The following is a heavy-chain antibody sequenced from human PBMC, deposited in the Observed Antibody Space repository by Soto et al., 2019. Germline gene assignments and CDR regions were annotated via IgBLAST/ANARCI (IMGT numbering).Heavy chain of an antibody. J-gene: IGHJ5*01. CDR3: ARLGRYYQSLDS. CDR2: IYYSGST. CDR1: GVSISSYY. D-gene: IGHD3-10*01. V-gene: IGHV4-59*08. Sequence: SETLSLTCTVSGVSISSYYWSWIRQPPGKGLEWIRYIYYSGSTNYNPSLKSRVTISVDTSKNQFSLRLTSVTAADTAVYYCARLGRYYQSLDSWGPGTLVTVSS.